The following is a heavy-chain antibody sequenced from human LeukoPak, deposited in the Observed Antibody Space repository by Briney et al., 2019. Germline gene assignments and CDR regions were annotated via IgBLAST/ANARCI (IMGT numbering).Heavy chain of an antibody. CDR1: GFTFSSYS. CDR2: ISSSSTYI. V-gene: IGHV3-21*01. D-gene: IGHD6-6*01. Sequence: GGSLRLSCAASGFTFSSYSMNWVRQAPGKGLEWVSSISSSSTYIYYADSVKGRFTISRDNAKNSLYLQMNSLRAEDTAVYYCARDLSSSFTAYFQHWGQGTLVTVSS. J-gene: IGHJ1*01. CDR3: ARDLSSSFTAYFQH.